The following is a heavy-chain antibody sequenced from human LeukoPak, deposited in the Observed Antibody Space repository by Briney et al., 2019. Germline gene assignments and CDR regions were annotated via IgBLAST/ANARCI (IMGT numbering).Heavy chain of an antibody. CDR2: ISGSGGST. CDR3: AKDMTAGSRGYMDV. V-gene: IGHV3-23*01. Sequence: GGSLRLSCAASGFTFSIYAMSWVRQAPGKGLEWVSVISGSGGSTYYADSVKGRFTISRDNSKNTLYLQMNSLRAEDTAVYYCAKDMTAGSRGYMDVWGKGTTVTVSS. D-gene: IGHD1-14*01. J-gene: IGHJ6*03. CDR1: GFTFSIYA.